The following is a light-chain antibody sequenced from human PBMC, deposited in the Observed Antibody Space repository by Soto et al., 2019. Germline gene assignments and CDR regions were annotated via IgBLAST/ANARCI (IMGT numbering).Light chain of an antibody. CDR1: SSNIGNHF. CDR2: DDD. V-gene: IGLV1-51*01. CDR3: GAWDGSLSTGV. J-gene: IGLJ3*02. Sequence: QSVLTQSPSVSAAPGQKVTISCSGSSSNIGNHFVSWYQQVPGTAPTLLIYDDDKRPSGIPDRFSGSKSGTSATLGITGLQSGDEADYYCGAWDGSLSTGVFGGGTKLTVL.